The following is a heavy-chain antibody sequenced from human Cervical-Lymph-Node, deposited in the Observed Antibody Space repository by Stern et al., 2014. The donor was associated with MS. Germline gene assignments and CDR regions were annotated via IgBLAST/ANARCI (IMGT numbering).Heavy chain of an antibody. CDR2: IIPIVGIT. J-gene: IGHJ6*02. V-gene: IGHV1-69*09. CDR1: GGTLRRYA. CDR3: ARSNDILTGYYSEGSGSYYYGLDV. Sequence: QVQLVQSGAEVRKPGSSVKVSCKASGGTLRRYAITWVRQAPGQGLEWMGRIIPIVGITNNAQKFQGRVTITADKSTSTAYMELSSLRSEDTAVYYCARSNDILTGYYSEGSGSYYYGLDVWGQGTTVTVSS. D-gene: IGHD3-9*01.